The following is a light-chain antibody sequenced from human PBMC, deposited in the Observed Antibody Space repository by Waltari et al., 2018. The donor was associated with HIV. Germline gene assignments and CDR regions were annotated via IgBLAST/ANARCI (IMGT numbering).Light chain of an antibody. CDR3: QVWDKTAACV. CDR2: DDS. J-gene: IGLJ3*02. Sequence: SYVLTQPPSESVAPGQTASLTSRGDDLGRKRMQGYSQKSGQAPLLVVYDDSDRPSGIPARFSGSNSDNTATLNISRVAAGDEADYYCQVWDKTAACVFGGGTKLTVL. V-gene: IGLV3-21*02. CDR1: DLGRKR.